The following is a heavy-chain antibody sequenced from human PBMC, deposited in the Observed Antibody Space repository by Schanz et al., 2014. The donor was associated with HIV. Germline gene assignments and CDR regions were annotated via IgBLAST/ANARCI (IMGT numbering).Heavy chain of an antibody. CDR1: GFTFSSYG. D-gene: IGHD7-27*01. CDR3: VRGNGGLDY. J-gene: IGHJ4*02. Sequence: QVQLVESGGGVVQPGRSLRLSCAVSGFTFSSYGMHWVRQAPGKGLEWVAVISYDGSNKYYADSVKGRFTISRDNAKNTLYLEMNSLRAEDTAVYYCVRGNGGLDYWGPGTQVTVSS. V-gene: IGHV3-30*03. CDR2: ISYDGSNK.